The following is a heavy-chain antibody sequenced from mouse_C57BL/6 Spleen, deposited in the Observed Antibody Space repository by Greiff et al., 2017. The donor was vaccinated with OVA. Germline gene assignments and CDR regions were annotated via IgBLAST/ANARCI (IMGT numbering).Heavy chain of an antibody. CDR2: ISYDGSN. D-gene: IGHD1-1*01. J-gene: IGHJ4*01. V-gene: IGHV3-6*01. CDR3: ARDYGSSSGAMDY. CDR1: GYSITSGYY. Sequence: DVKLQESGPGLVKPSQSLSLTCSVTGYSITSGYYWNWIRQFPGNKLEWMGYISYDGSNNYNPSLKNRISITRDTSKNQFFLKLNSVTTEDTATYYCARDYGSSSGAMDYWGQGTSVTVSS.